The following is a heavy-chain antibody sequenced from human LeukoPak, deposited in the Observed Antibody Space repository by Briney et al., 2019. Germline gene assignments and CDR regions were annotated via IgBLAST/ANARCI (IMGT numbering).Heavy chain of an antibody. Sequence: SETLSLTCTVSGGSINNYYWSLIRQPPGKGLEWIAYIYETGHTGYNPSLKTRVTISLDTSKNQFSLKLNSVTAADTAVYYCARHFLRGGFDSWGQGTLVAVSS. CDR1: GGSINNYY. D-gene: IGHD5-12*01. J-gene: IGHJ4*02. V-gene: IGHV4-59*08. CDR2: IYETGHT. CDR3: ARHFLRGGFDS.